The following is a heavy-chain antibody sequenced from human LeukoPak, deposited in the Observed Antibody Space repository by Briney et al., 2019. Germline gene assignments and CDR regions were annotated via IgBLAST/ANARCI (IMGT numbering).Heavy chain of an antibody. CDR3: ARLGGEWELPRFDY. CDR1: GGSISIRNYY. J-gene: IGHJ4*02. Sequence: SETLSLTCTVSGGSISIRNYYWAWIRQPPGKGLDWIGGIYYSGSTYYNPSLKSRVTISLDSSKNQFSLKLSSLTAADTAVYYCARLGGEWELPRFDYWGQGSLVTVSS. CDR2: IYYSGST. V-gene: IGHV4-39*01. D-gene: IGHD4-23*01.